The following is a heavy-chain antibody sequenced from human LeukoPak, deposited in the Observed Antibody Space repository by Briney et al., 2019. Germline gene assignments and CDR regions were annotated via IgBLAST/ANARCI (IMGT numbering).Heavy chain of an antibody. D-gene: IGHD3-22*01. CDR3: ANLLNYYDSSGLGD. J-gene: IGHJ4*02. Sequence: GRSLRFSCAASGFTFSSYAMSWVRQAPGKGLEWVSAISGSGGSTYYADPVKGRFTISRDNSKNTLYLQMNSLRAEDTAVYYCANLLNYYDSSGLGDWGQGTVLPVSS. CDR1: GFTFSSYA. CDR2: ISGSGGST. V-gene: IGHV3-23*01.